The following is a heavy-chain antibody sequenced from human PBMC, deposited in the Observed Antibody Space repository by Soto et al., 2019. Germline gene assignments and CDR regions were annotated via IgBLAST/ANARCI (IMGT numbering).Heavy chain of an antibody. CDR3: ARGSSSWYPNYYFDY. V-gene: IGHV4-59*01. CDR2: IYYSGST. J-gene: IGHJ4*02. CDR1: GGSISSYY. Sequence: SETLSLTCTVSGGSISSYYWSWIRQPPGKGLEWIGYIYYSGSTNYNPSLKSRVTISVDTSKNQFSLKLSSVTAADTAVYYCARGSSSWYPNYYFDYWGQGTLVTVSS. D-gene: IGHD6-13*01.